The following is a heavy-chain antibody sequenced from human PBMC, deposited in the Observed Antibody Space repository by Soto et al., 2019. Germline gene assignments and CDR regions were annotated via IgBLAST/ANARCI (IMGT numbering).Heavy chain of an antibody. CDR1: GFTVGNNY. D-gene: IGHD3-10*01. Sequence: EVQLVESGGGLIQPGGSLKLSCAASGFTVGNNYMSWVRQAPGKGLEWVSLIYSTGTTKYADSVKGRFTVSRDNAKNTLYLLMNTLRAEDTAVYYCANDGRGSGSHYTSFGYWGQGTLVSVSS. CDR3: ANDGRGSGSHYTSFGY. V-gene: IGHV3-53*01. CDR2: IYSTGTT. J-gene: IGHJ4*02.